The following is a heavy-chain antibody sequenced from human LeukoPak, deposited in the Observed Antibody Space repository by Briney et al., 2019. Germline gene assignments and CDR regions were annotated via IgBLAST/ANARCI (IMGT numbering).Heavy chain of an antibody. J-gene: IGHJ4*02. CDR2: IKSKADGETI. V-gene: IGHV3-15*01. CDR3: STLTSRGLSDS. Sequence: PGGSLRLSCAASGFTFSSYAMTWVRQAPGKGLEWVGRIKSKADGETIDYAAPVKGRFTFSRDDSKNMLYLQMNSLKSEDTAVYYCSTLTSRGLSDSWGQGTLVTVSS. D-gene: IGHD1-20*01. CDR1: GFTFSSYA.